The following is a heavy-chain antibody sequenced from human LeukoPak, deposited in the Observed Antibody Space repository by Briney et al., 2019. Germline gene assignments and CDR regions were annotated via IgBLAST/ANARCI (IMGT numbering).Heavy chain of an antibody. CDR2: ISYDGSNK. Sequence: GRSLRLSCAASGFTFSSYGMHWVRQAPGKGLEWVAVISYDGSNKYYADSVKGRFTISRDNSKNTLYLQMNSLRAEDTAVYYCAKDRGNYYGYYMDVWGKGTTVTISS. V-gene: IGHV3-30*18. D-gene: IGHD3-10*01. J-gene: IGHJ6*03. CDR1: GFTFSSYG. CDR3: AKDRGNYYGYYMDV.